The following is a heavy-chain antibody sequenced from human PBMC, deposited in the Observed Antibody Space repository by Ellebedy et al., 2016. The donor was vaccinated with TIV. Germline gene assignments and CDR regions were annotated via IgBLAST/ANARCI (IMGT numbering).Heavy chain of an antibody. V-gene: IGHV4-4*02. Sequence: MPSETLSLTCAVSGGSISSSNWWSWVRQPPGKGLEWIGEIYHSGNTNYNPSIKSLVAISVDKSKNQFSLKLNSVTAADTAVYYCAREGENTVMALDYWGQGTLVTVSS. CDR3: AREGENTVMALDY. J-gene: IGHJ4*02. CDR2: IYHSGNT. CDR1: GGSISSSNW. D-gene: IGHD5-18*01.